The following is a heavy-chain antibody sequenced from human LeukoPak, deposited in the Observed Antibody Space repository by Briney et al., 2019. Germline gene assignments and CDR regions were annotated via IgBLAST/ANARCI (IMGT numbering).Heavy chain of an antibody. Sequence: SETLSLTCTVSGGSISSSSYYWGWIRQPPGKGLEWIGSIYYSGSTYYNPSLKSRVTISVDTSKNQFSLKLSSVTAADTAVYYCARDQAPDYYDSSGAFDYWGQGTLVTVSS. V-gene: IGHV4-39*07. CDR1: GGSISSSSYY. D-gene: IGHD3-22*01. J-gene: IGHJ4*02. CDR3: ARDQAPDYYDSSGAFDY. CDR2: IYYSGST.